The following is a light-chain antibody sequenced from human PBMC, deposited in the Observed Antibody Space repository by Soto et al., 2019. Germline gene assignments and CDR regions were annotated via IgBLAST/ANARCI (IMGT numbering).Light chain of an antibody. J-gene: IGLJ3*02. Sequence: SYELTQPPSVSVAPGKTARITCGGNNIGSESVHWYQQKPGQAPVLVIYYDSDRPSGMAERFSGSNSGNTATRTISRVEAGHEADYDGQVWDSSIDPRVFGGGTQRTVL. CDR2: YDS. CDR1: NIGSES. CDR3: QVWDSSIDPRV. V-gene: IGLV3-21*04.